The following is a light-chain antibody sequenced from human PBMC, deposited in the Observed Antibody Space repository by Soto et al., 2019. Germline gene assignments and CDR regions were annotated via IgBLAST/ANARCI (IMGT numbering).Light chain of an antibody. CDR2: GAS. V-gene: IGKV1-9*01. J-gene: IGKJ4*01. CDR1: QGISSY. Sequence: DIQLTQSPSFLSASVGDRVTITCRASQGISSYLAWYQQKPGKAPKLLIYGASTLQSGVPSRFSGSGSGTEFTLTISSLQPEDFATYYCQHLNTYPFSFGGGTKMEIK. CDR3: QHLNTYPFS.